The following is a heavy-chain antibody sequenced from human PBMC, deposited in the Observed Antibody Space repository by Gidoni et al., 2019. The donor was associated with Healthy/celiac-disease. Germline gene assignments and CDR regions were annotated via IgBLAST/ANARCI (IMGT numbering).Heavy chain of an antibody. CDR1: GFHFDDYA. D-gene: IGHD1-26*01. CDR2: ISWNSGSI. Sequence: DVQLVESGGGLVQSGRSMRPSCAASGFHFDDYAIPWVRHAPRKGLEWVSVISWNSGSICYADSVKGRFTISRDNAKNSLYLQMNSLRAEDTALYYCAKDIASGTNGAFDIWGQGTMVTVSS. CDR3: AKDIASGTNGAFDI. J-gene: IGHJ3*02. V-gene: IGHV3-9*01.